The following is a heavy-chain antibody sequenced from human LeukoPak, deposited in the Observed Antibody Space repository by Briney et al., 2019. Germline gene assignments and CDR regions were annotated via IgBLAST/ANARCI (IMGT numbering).Heavy chain of an antibody. CDR2: ISGSGGST. Sequence: GGSLRLSCAASGFTFSSFSMNWVRQAPGKGLEWVSAISGSGGSTYYADSVKGRFTISRDNSKNTLYLQMNSLRAEDTAVYYCAKVRKPSSSWAFLDYWGQGTLVTVSS. D-gene: IGHD6-13*01. J-gene: IGHJ4*02. CDR1: GFTFSSFS. V-gene: IGHV3-23*01. CDR3: AKVRKPSSSWAFLDY.